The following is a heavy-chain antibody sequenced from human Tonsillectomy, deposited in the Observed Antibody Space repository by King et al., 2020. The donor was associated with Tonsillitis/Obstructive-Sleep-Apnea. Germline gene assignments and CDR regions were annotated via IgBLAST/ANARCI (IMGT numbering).Heavy chain of an antibody. CDR3: ARRRGIAVAGTKRDNGMDV. D-gene: IGHD6-19*01. CDR2: IWYDGSNK. CDR1: GFTFSSYG. V-gene: IGHV3-33*01. Sequence: QLVQSGGGVVQPGRSLRLSCAASGFTFSSYGMHWVRQAPGKGLEWVAVIWYDGSNKYYADSVKGRFTISRDNSKNTLYLQMNSLRAEDTAAYYCARRRGIAVAGTKRDNGMDVWGQGTTVTVSS. J-gene: IGHJ6*02.